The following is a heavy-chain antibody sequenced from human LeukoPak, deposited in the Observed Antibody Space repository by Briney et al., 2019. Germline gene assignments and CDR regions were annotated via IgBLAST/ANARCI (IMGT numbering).Heavy chain of an antibody. Sequence: ASVKVSCKASGYTFTSYDINWVRQATGQGLEWMGWMNPNSGNTGYAQKFQGRVTMTRNTSISTAYMELSSLRSEDTAVYYCARGYLIAARPSRWFDPWGQGTLVTVSS. V-gene: IGHV1-8*01. D-gene: IGHD6-6*01. J-gene: IGHJ5*02. CDR1: GYTFTSYD. CDR2: MNPNSGNT. CDR3: ARGYLIAARPSRWFDP.